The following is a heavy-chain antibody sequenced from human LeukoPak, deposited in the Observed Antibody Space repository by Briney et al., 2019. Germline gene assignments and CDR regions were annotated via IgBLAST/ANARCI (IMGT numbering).Heavy chain of an antibody. CDR3: ARDWYYDSSGYYHDAFDI. Sequence: SQTLSLTCAISGDSVSSNSAAWNWIRQSPSRGLEWLGRTYYRSKWYNDYAVSVKSRITINPDTSKNQFSLQLNSVTPEDTAAYYCARDWYYDSSGYYHDAFDIWGQGTMVTVSS. J-gene: IGHJ3*02. CDR1: GDSVSSNSAA. D-gene: IGHD3-22*01. CDR2: TYYRSKWYN. V-gene: IGHV6-1*01.